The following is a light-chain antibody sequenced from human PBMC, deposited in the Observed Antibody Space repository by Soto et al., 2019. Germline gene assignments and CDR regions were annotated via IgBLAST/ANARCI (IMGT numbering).Light chain of an antibody. CDR3: SSYTSSATLV. V-gene: IGLV2-14*01. J-gene: IGLJ2*01. Sequence: QSALTQPASVSGSPGQSITISCTGTSSDVGGYNYVSWYQQHPGKAPKLMLYEVSNRPSGVSYRFSGSKSGNTASLTISGLQAEDEVDYYCSSYTSSATLVFGGGTKLTVL. CDR1: SSDVGGYNY. CDR2: EVS.